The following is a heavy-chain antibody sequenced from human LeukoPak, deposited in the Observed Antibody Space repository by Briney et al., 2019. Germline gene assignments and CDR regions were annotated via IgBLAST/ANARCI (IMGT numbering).Heavy chain of an antibody. CDR3: ARAPYCTSTSCYAGYYYYYYMDV. Sequence: ASVSVSCKASGYTFTSHGISWVRQAPGQGLEWMGWISAYNGNTNYAQNLQGRVTMATDTSTNTAYMELRSLRSDDTAVYYCARAPYCTSTSCYAGYYYYYYMDVWGQGTTVTVSS. CDR1: GYTFTSHG. J-gene: IGHJ6*03. CDR2: ISAYNGNT. D-gene: IGHD2-2*01. V-gene: IGHV1-18*01.